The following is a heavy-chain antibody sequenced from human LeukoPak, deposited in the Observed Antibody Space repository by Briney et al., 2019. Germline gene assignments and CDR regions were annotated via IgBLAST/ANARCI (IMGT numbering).Heavy chain of an antibody. D-gene: IGHD2-2*01. Sequence: KPSETLSLTCTVSGGSISSYYWTWIRQPPGKGLEWLGQMYCSGSIKYNPSLKSRVTVSTDTSKNQFSLKLRSVTAADTATYYCARGVRHCASTTCFAGAGDIWGQGKMVTVSS. CDR1: GGSISSYY. CDR3: ARGVRHCASTTCFAGAGDI. V-gene: IGHV4-59*01. CDR2: MYCSGSI. J-gene: IGHJ3*02.